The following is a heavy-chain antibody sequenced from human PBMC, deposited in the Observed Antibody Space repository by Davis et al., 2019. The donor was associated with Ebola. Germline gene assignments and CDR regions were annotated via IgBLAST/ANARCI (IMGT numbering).Heavy chain of an antibody. J-gene: IGHJ6*02. CDR2: IKQDGSEK. D-gene: IGHD1-26*01. V-gene: IGHV3-7*01. CDR3: ARDEVGATRYYYYYYGMDV. CDR1: GFTSSGFW. Sequence: GGSLRLSCAASGFTSSGFWMSWVRQAPGKGLEWVANIKQDGSEKYYVDSVKGRFTISRDNAKNSLYLQMNSLRAEDTAVYYCARDEVGATRYYYYYYGMDVWGQGTTVTVSS.